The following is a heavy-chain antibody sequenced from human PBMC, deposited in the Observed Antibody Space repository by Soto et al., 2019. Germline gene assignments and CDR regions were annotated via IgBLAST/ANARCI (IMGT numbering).Heavy chain of an antibody. CDR2: ISYDGNNQ. V-gene: IGHV3-30*03. J-gene: IGHJ4*02. Sequence: QEHLVESGGGVVQPGRSLRLSCAASGFSFTNYGMHWVRQAPGKGRELVAVISYDGNNQHYADSVKGRFTISRDTSNNTVSLQMHSLRPEDTAVYYCARNNWNSSNDYWGAGTLVTVSS. CDR3: ARNNWNSSNDY. CDR1: GFSFTNYG. D-gene: IGHD1-20*01.